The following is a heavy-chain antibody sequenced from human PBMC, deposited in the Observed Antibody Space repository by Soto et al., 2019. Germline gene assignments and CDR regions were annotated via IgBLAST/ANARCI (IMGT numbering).Heavy chain of an antibody. Sequence: QVQLVQSGAEVKKPGASVKVSCKASGYTFTSYGISWVRQAPGQGLEWMGWISAYNGNTNYAQKLQGRVTMTTDTSTSTAYMELRSMRSDATAVYYCARDPREVPYYYGSGSYYKEDHFDSWGQGTLVTVSS. J-gene: IGHJ4*02. CDR1: GYTFTSYG. D-gene: IGHD3-10*01. V-gene: IGHV1-18*01. CDR2: ISAYNGNT. CDR3: ARDPREVPYYYGSGSYYKEDHFDS.